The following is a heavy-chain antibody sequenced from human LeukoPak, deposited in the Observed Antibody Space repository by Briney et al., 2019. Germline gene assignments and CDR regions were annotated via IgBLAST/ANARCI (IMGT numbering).Heavy chain of an antibody. CDR1: GGTFRNYA. Sequence: SVKVSCKASGGTFRNYAISWVRQAPGQGLEWMGGIIPIFGTANYAQKFQGRVTITADKSTSTAYMELSSLRSEDTAVYYCARVIPRGGIAVAGYLGAFDIWGQGTMVTVSS. CDR3: ARVIPRGGIAVAGYLGAFDI. V-gene: IGHV1-69*06. D-gene: IGHD6-19*01. CDR2: IIPIFGTA. J-gene: IGHJ3*02.